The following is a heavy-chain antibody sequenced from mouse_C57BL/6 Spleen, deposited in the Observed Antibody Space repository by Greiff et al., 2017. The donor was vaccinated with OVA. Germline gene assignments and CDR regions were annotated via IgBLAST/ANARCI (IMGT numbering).Heavy chain of an antibody. CDR3: ARNSWSAY. Sequence: QVQLKQPGAELVKPGASVKLSCKASGYTFTSYWMQWVKQRPGQGLEWIGEIDPSDSYTNYHQKLTGKATLTVDTSSSTAYMQLSSLTSEDSAVYYCARNSWSAYWGQGTLVTVSA. CDR1: GYTFTSYW. J-gene: IGHJ3*01. CDR2: IDPSDSYT. V-gene: IGHV1-50*01.